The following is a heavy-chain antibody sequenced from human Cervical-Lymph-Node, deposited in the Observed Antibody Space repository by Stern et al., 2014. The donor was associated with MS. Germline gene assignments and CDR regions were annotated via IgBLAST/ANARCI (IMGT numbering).Heavy chain of an antibody. CDR2: IRYSAT. CDR1: GGSIRSGGYY. D-gene: IGHD1-1*01. CDR3: ARGLRNFGTTGTNWFDT. Sequence: QVQLVQSGPGLVKPSETLSLTCSVSGGSIRSGGYYLTWIRTPPGKGLEWIGFIRYSATSYNPSLKSRASISEDTSQNHFSLSLTSVTAADTAVYYCARGLRNFGTTGTNWFDTWGQGTLVTVSS. J-gene: IGHJ5*02. V-gene: IGHV4-31*03.